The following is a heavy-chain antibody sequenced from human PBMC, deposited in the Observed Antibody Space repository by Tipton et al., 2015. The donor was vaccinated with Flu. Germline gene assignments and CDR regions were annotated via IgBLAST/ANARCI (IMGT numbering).Heavy chain of an antibody. CDR1: GGPISSGGYY. CDR3: ARDGRYSYGDSDY. Sequence: TLSLTCTVSGGPISSGGYYWSWIRQHPGKGLEWIGYIYYSGSTYYNPSLKSRVTISVDTSKDQFSLKLSSVTAADTAVYYCARDGRYSYGDSDYWGQGTLVTVS. CDR2: IYYSGST. J-gene: IGHJ4*02. V-gene: IGHV4-31*03. D-gene: IGHD5-18*01.